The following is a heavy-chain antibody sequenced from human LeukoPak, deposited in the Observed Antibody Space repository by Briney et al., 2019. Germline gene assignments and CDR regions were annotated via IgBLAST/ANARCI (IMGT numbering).Heavy chain of an antibody. Sequence: PSETLSLTCTVSGGSISSYYWSWIRQPAGQGLEWIGRIYPSGSTNYNPSLKSRVTMSVDTSKNQFSLKLSSVTAADTAVYYCARPIMVRGVIDYWGQGTLVTVSS. J-gene: IGHJ4*02. CDR3: ARPIMVRGVIDY. V-gene: IGHV4-4*07. CDR2: IYPSGST. D-gene: IGHD3-10*01. CDR1: GGSISSYY.